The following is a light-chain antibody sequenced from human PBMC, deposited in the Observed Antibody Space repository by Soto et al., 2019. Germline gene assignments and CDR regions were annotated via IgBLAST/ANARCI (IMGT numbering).Light chain of an antibody. CDR3: CSYAGSSTFWV. J-gene: IGLJ3*02. Sequence: QSALTQPASVSGSPGQSITISCTGTTSDVGTYNLVSWYQQHPGKAPKLIIYEGIKRPPGVSNRFSGSKSGNTASLTVSGLQAEDEADYFCCSYAGSSTFWVFGGGTKLTVL. V-gene: IGLV2-23*01. CDR1: TSDVGTYNL. CDR2: EGI.